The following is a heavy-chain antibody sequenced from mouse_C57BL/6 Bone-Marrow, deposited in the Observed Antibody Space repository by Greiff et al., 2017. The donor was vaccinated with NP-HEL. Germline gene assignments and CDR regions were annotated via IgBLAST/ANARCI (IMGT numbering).Heavy chain of an antibody. V-gene: IGHV5-6*01. J-gene: IGHJ4*01. CDR2: ISSGGSYT. CDR3: ARSWGYYAMDY. Sequence: DVQLVESGGDLVKPGGSLKLSCAASGFTFSSYGMSWVRQTPDKRLEWVATISSGGSYTYYPDSVKGRFTISRDNAKNTLYLQMSSLKSEDTAMYYCARSWGYYAMDYWGQGTSVTVSS. CDR1: GFTFSSYG.